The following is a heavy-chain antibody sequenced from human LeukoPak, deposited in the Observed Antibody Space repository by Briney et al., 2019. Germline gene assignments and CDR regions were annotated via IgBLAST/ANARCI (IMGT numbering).Heavy chain of an antibody. V-gene: IGHV4-59*12. CDR3: ARGSGSYVGDWFDP. CDR2: IYYSGST. Sequence: SETLSLTCTVSGGSISSYYWSWIRQPPGKGLEWIGYIYYSGSTNYNPSLKSRVTMSVDTSKNQFSLKLSSVTAADTAVYYCARGSGSYVGDWFDPWGQGTLVTVSS. CDR1: GGSISSYY. D-gene: IGHD1-26*01. J-gene: IGHJ5*02.